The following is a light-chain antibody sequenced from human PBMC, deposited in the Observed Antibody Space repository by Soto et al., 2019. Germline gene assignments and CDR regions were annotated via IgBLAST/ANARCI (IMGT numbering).Light chain of an antibody. J-gene: IGLJ2*01. Sequence: QLVLTQSPSASASPGASVKLTCTLSSGHTNYAIAWHQQQPEKGPRFLMKINSDGSHSKGDGVPDRFSGSSSGAERYFTISSLQSEDEADYYCQTWGTGNVTFGGGTKLTVL. CDR2: INSDGSH. V-gene: IGLV4-69*01. CDR1: SGHTNYA. CDR3: QTWGTGNVT.